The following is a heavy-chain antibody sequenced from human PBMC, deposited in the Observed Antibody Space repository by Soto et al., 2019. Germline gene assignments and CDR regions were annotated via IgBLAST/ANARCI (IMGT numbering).Heavy chain of an antibody. CDR2: INHSGST. CDR3: ARAKREHLGGSFYYYYYMHV. Sequence: PSETLSLTCAVYGGSFSGYYWSWIRQPPGKGLEWIGEINHSGSTNYNPSLKSRATISVDTSKNQFSLKLSSVTAADTAVYYFARAKREHLGGSFYYYYYMHVWGKGATVTVYS. CDR1: GGSFSGYY. D-gene: IGHD1-26*01. V-gene: IGHV4-34*01. J-gene: IGHJ6*03.